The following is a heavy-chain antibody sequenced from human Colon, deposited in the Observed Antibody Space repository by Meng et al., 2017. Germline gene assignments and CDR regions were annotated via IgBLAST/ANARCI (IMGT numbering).Heavy chain of an antibody. CDR1: GSTISSYA. J-gene: IGHJ4*02. D-gene: IGHD3-9*01. Sequence: QVQLLQPGAEVKKPGASVKVSCKASGSTISSYAVHWVRQAPGQRLEWMGWINLGNGNTKYSQNFQGRVTITRDTSASTAYMELSSLTSEDTAVYYCTSPIYWGQGTLVTVSS. V-gene: IGHV1-3*01. CDR3: TSPIY. CDR2: INLGNGNT.